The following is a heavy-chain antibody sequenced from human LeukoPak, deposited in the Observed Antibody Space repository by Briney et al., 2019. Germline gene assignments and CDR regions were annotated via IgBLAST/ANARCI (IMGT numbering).Heavy chain of an antibody. D-gene: IGHD5-18*01. CDR2: IYYSGST. CDR1: GGSISSSSYY. CDR3: ARGPAIPAFDI. V-gene: IGHV4-39*07. J-gene: IGHJ3*02. Sequence: PSETLSLTCTVSGGSISSSSYYWGWIRQPPGKGLEWIGSIYYSGSTYYNPSLKSRVTISVDTSKNQFSLKLSSVTAADTAVYYCARGPAIPAFDIWGQGTMVTVSS.